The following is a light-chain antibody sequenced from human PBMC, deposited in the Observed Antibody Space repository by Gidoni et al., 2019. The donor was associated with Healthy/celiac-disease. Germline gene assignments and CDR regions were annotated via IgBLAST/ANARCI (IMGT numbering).Light chain of an antibody. CDR1: QSVSSY. V-gene: IGKV3-11*01. J-gene: IGKJ4*01. CDR3: QQRSNWLT. Sequence: PATLSLSPGERATLSCRASQSVSSYLAWYQQKPGQAPRLLIYDASNRATGIPARFSGSGSGTDFTLTISSLEPEDFAVYYCQQRSNWLTFGGXTKVEIK. CDR2: DAS.